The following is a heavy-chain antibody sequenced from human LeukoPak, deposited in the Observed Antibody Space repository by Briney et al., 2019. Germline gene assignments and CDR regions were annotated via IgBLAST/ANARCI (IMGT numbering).Heavy chain of an antibody. J-gene: IGHJ4*02. D-gene: IGHD3-10*01. Sequence: GGSLRLSCAASGFTFSSYSMNWVRQAPGKGLEWVSSISSSSSYIYYADSVKGRFTISRDNAKNSLYLQMNSLRAEDTAVYYCAREAYYGSGRRYFDYWGQGTLVTVSS. V-gene: IGHV3-21*01. CDR1: GFTFSSYS. CDR3: AREAYYGSGRRYFDY. CDR2: ISSSSSYI.